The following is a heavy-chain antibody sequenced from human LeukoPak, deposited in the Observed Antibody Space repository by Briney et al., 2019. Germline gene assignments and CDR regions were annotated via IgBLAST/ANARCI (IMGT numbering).Heavy chain of an antibody. D-gene: IGHD6-6*01. CDR1: GFTFSSYS. V-gene: IGHV3-21*01. J-gene: IGHJ4*02. CDR3: ARTIRGIAARGFDY. Sequence: PGGSLRLSCAASGFTFSSYSMNWVRQAPGKGLEWVSSISSSSSYIYYADSVKGRFTISRDNAKNSLYLQMNSLRAEDTAVYYCARTIRGIAARGFDYWGRGTLVTVSS. CDR2: ISSSSSYI.